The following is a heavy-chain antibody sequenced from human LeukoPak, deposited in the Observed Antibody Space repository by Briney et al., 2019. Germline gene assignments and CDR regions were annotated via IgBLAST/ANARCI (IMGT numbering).Heavy chain of an antibody. CDR3: ARDPSSGWYHYFGY. J-gene: IGHJ4*02. Sequence: GGSLRLSCAASGFTFTTYAMSWVRQAPGKGLEWVSVISGSGDSTYYADSVKGRFTISRDISKNTLYLQMKSLRAEDTAVYYCARDPSSGWYHYFGYWGQGTLVTVSS. CDR1: GFTFTTYA. D-gene: IGHD6-19*01. CDR2: ISGSGDST. V-gene: IGHV3-23*01.